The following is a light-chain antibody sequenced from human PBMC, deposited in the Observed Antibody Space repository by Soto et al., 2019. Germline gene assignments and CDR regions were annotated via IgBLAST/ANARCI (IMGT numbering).Light chain of an antibody. Sequence: QPVLTQSPSASASLGASVKLTCTRSSGHSSYAIAWHQQQPEKGPRYLMNVNSDGSHSKGDGIPDRFSGSSSGAERYLTISSLQSEDEADYYCQTWGTGIVVFGGGTKLTVL. V-gene: IGLV4-69*01. J-gene: IGLJ2*01. CDR3: QTWGTGIVV. CDR1: SGHSSYA. CDR2: VNSDGSH.